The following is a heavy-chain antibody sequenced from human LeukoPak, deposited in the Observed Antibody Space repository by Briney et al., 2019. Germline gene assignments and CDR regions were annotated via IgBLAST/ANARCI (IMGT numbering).Heavy chain of an antibody. Sequence: GGSLRLSCAASGFTFSSYAMSWVRQAPGKGLEWVSAISGSGGSTYYADSVKGRFTISRDNSKNTLYLQMNSLRAEDTAVYYCAKVDPISMIVVAPADYWGQGTLVTVSS. J-gene: IGHJ4*02. CDR2: ISGSGGST. D-gene: IGHD3-22*01. CDR3: AKVDPISMIVVAPADY. CDR1: GFTFSSYA. V-gene: IGHV3-23*01.